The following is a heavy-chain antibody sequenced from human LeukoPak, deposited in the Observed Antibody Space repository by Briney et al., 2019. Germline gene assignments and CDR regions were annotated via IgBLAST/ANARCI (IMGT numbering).Heavy chain of an antibody. Sequence: GRSLRLSCAASGFTFDDYAMHWVRQAPGKGLEWVSGISWNSGSIGYADSVKGRFTISRDNAKNSLYLQMNSLRAEDTALHYCAKGQGDWGQGTLVTVSS. CDR1: GFTFDDYA. CDR2: ISWNSGSI. D-gene: IGHD1-26*01. V-gene: IGHV3-9*01. CDR3: AKGQGD. J-gene: IGHJ4*02.